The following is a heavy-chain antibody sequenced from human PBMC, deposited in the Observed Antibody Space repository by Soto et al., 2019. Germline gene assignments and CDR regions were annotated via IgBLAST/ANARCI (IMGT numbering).Heavy chain of an antibody. CDR2: IYYSGST. D-gene: IGHD6-25*01. V-gene: IGHV4-59*12. Sequence: SETLSLTCTVSGGSISSYYSTLLRLPPGKGLEWSGYIYYSGSTNYNPSLKSRVTISVDTSKNQFSLKLSSVTAADTAVYYCARDAATSDDNYYYYYGMDVWGQGTTVTAP. CDR1: GGSISSYY. CDR3: ARDAATSDDNYYYYYGMDV. J-gene: IGHJ6*02.